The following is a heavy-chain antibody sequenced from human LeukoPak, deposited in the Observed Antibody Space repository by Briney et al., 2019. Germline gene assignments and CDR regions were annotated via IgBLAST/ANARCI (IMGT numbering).Heavy chain of an antibody. J-gene: IGHJ2*01. V-gene: IGHV4-39*07. CDR1: GGSISSSSYY. CDR3: ARERAKMANHWYFDL. Sequence: SETLSLTCTVSGGSISSSSYYWGWIRQPPGKGLEWIGSIYYSGSTYYNPSLKSRVTISVDTSKNQFSLKLSSVTAADTAVYYCARERAKMANHWYFDLWGRGTLVTVSS. D-gene: IGHD5-24*01. CDR2: IYYSGST.